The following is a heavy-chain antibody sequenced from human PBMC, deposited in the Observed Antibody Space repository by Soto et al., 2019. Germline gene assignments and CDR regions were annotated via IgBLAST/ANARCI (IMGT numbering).Heavy chain of an antibody. J-gene: IGHJ4*02. Sequence: SETLSLTCAVSSGSISSYYWSWIRQPPGKGLEWIGYIYYSGSTNYNPSLKSRVTISVDTSKNQFSLKLSSVTAADTAVYYCARHSFTTYCDFWSGYPHYFDYWGQGTLVTVSS. CDR2: IYYSGST. V-gene: IGHV4-59*08. CDR1: SGSISSYY. D-gene: IGHD3-3*01. CDR3: ARHSFTTYCDFWSGYPHYFDY.